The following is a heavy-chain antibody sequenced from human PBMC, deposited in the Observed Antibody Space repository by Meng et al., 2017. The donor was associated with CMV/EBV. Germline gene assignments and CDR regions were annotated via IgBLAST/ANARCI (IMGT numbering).Heavy chain of an antibody. CDR1: GGTFSSYA. Sequence: SVKVSCKASGGTFSSYAISWVRQAPGQGLEWMGGIIPIFGTANYAQKFQGRVTSTTDESTRTAYRERSSRRSEDKEGDDCERKGSFGAFDYWGQGTLVTVSS. CDR3: ERKGSFGAFDY. CDR2: IIPIFGTA. V-gene: IGHV1-69*05. J-gene: IGHJ4*02. D-gene: IGHD3-10*01.